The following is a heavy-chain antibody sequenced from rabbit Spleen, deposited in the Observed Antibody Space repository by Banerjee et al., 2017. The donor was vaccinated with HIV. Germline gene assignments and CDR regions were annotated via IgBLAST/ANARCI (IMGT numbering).Heavy chain of an antibody. J-gene: IGHJ3*01. D-gene: IGHD4-1*01. Sequence: QEQLEKSGGDRVSPEGPLTLTCTASGFSFSSDSWICWVRQAPGKGLEWIACIHTGSSGSTYSATWAKGRFTVSKTSSTTVTLQMTSLTAADTATYFCARDLAGVIGWNFGLWGQGTLVTVS. CDR3: ARDLAGVIGWNFGL. CDR2: IHTGSSGST. V-gene: IGHV1S45*01. CDR1: GFSFSSDSW.